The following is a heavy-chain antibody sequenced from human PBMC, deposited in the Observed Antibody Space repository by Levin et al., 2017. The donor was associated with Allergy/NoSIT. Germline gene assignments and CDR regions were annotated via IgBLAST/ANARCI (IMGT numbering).Heavy chain of an antibody. CDR1: GSTFPSYG. D-gene: IGHD6-6*01. CDR2: ISGYNGNT. J-gene: IGHJ4*02. Sequence: GGSLRLSCKASGSTFPSYGINWVRQAPGQGLEWMGWISGYNGNTNYAQKFQGRVTMTTDTSTNTVYMELRSLRSDDTAVYYCARDYKYSSSAGRGYWGQGTLVTVSS. V-gene: IGHV1-18*01. CDR3: ARDYKYSSSAGRGY.